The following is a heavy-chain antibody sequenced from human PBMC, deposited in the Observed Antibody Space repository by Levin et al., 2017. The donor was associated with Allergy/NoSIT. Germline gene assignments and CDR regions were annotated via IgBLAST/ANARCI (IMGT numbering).Heavy chain of an antibody. Sequence: KTGGSLRLSCTVSGDSIGSRAFYWGWIRQPPGKGLEWVASIYYSGSTYYNPSLKSRVTVSVDTSKNQFSLKLTSVTAADTAIYYCARRFAPSSNLDFDYWGPGTLVTVSS. CDR3: ARRFAPSSNLDFDY. CDR1: GDSIGSRAFY. D-gene: IGHD2-2*01. J-gene: IGHJ4*02. CDR2: IYYSGST. V-gene: IGHV4-39*01.